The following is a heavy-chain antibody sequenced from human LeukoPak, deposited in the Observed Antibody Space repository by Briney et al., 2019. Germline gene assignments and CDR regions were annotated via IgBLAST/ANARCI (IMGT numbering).Heavy chain of an antibody. CDR3: AKDRHGDLPHDY. J-gene: IGHJ4*02. CDR1: GFTFSSYG. V-gene: IGHV3-30*18. D-gene: IGHD4-17*01. CDR2: ISYDGSNK. Sequence: GGSLRLSCAASGFTFSSYGMHWVRQAPGKGLEWVAVISYDGSNKYYADSVKGRFTISRDNSKNTLYLQMNSLRAEDTAVYYCAKDRHGDLPHDYWGQGTLVTVSS.